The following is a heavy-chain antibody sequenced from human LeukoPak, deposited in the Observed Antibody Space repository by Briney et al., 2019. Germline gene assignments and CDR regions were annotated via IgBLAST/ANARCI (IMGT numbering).Heavy chain of an antibody. CDR2: IYYSGST. CDR3: ARTSLGTAIDY. J-gene: IGHJ4*02. Sequence: SETLSLTCTVSGGSISSYYWSWIRQPPGKGLEWIGYIYYSGSTNYNPSLKSRVTISVDTSKNQFSLKLSSVTAADTAVYYCARTSLGTAIDYWGQGTLVTVSS. CDR1: GGSISSYY. D-gene: IGHD5-18*01. V-gene: IGHV4-59*08.